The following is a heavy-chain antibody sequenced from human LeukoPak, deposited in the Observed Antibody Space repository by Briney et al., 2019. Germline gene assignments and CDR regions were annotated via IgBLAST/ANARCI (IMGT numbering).Heavy chain of an antibody. D-gene: IGHD6-19*01. J-gene: IGHJ4*02. CDR1: GFTFSSYS. V-gene: IGHV3-48*01. CDR2: ISSSSSTI. Sequence: GGSLRLSCAASGFTFSSYSMNWVRQAPGKGLEWVSYISSSSSTIYYADSVKGRFSISRDNVKNSLYLQMNSLRAEDTAVYYCARGTVAGKAPYWGQGTLVTVSS. CDR3: ARGTVAGKAPY.